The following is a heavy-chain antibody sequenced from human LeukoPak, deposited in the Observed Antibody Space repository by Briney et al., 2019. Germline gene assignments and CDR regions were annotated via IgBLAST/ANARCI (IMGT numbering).Heavy chain of an antibody. D-gene: IGHD3-22*01. CDR2: ISYDGSNK. J-gene: IGHJ3*02. CDR1: GFTFSSYG. V-gene: IGHV3-30*19. CDR3: ARGGRRQYYDSSGYQSTADAFDI. Sequence: GGSLRLSCAASGFTFSSYGMHWVRQAPGKGLEWVAVISYDGSNKYYADSVKGRFTISRDNSKDTLYLQMNSLRAEDTAVYYCARGGRRQYYDSSGYQSTADAFDIWGQGTMVTVSS.